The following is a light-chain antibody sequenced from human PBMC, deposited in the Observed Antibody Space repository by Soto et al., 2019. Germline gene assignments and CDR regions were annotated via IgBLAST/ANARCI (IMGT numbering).Light chain of an antibody. J-gene: IGLJ2*01. V-gene: IGLV2-8*01. CDR2: EVS. Sequence: QSALTQPPSASGSPGQSVTISCTGTSSDVGGYNYVSWYQQHPGKAPKLMIYEVSKRPSGVPDRFSGSKSVNTASLTVSGLQAEDEADYYCSSYAGSTVVFGGGTKVTVL. CDR3: SSYAGSTVV. CDR1: SSDVGGYNY.